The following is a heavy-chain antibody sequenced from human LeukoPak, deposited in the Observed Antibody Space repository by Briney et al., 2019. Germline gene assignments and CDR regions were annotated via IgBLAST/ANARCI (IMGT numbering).Heavy chain of an antibody. Sequence: SVTLSLTCAVYGGSFSGYYWSWIRQPPGKGLEWIGEINHSGSTNYNPSLKSRVTISVDTSKNQFSLKLSSVTAADTAVYYCARGPSWSKTGLDYWGQGTLVTVSS. CDR2: INHSGST. D-gene: IGHD2-8*01. CDR3: ARGPSWSKTGLDY. V-gene: IGHV4-34*01. CDR1: GGSFSGYY. J-gene: IGHJ4*02.